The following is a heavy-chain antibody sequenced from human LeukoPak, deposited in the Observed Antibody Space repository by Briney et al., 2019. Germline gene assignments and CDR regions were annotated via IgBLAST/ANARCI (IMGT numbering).Heavy chain of an antibody. Sequence: SETLSLTCTGSVGSISSYYWSWIRQPAGKGLEWIGRIYTSGSTNYNPSLKSRVTMSVDTSKNQFSLKLSSVTAADTAVYYCARDHSGYDHGVFDYWGQGTLVTVSS. CDR2: IYTSGST. D-gene: IGHD5-12*01. CDR3: ARDHSGYDHGVFDY. J-gene: IGHJ4*02. CDR1: VGSISSYY. V-gene: IGHV4-4*07.